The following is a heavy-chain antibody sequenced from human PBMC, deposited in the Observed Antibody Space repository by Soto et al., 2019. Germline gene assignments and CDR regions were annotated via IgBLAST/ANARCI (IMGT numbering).Heavy chain of an antibody. J-gene: IGHJ4*02. D-gene: IGHD3-10*01. V-gene: IGHV3-13*01. CDR1: GFTFSSYD. CDR3: SRSPEVGVRGAY. Sequence: GSLRLSCAASGFTFSSYDMHWVRQATGKGLEWVSAIGTAGDTYYPGSVKGRFTISRENAKNSLYLQIDSLRDEDTALYYCSRSPEVGVRGAYWGQGTLVTVSS. CDR2: IGTAGDT.